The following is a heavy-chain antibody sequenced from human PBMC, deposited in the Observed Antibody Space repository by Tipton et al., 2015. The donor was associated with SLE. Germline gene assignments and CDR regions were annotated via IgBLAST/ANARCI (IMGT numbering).Heavy chain of an antibody. V-gene: IGHV4-39*01. CDR3: AGTYYGDYVWFDP. J-gene: IGHJ5*02. Sequence: TLSLTCTLSGGSISSSSYYWGWIRQPPGKGLEWIGSIYYSGSTYYNPSLKSRVTISVDTSKNQFSLKLSSVTAADTAVYYCAGTYYGDYVWFDPWGQGILVTVSS. CDR2: IYYSGST. CDR1: GGSISSSSYY. D-gene: IGHD4-17*01.